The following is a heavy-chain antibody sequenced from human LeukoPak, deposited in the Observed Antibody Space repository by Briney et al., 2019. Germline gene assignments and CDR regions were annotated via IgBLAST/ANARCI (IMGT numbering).Heavy chain of an antibody. CDR3: ARGRRRTGTT. D-gene: IGHD1-1*01. V-gene: IGHV4-34*01. CDR2: INHSGST. J-gene: IGHJ5*02. Sequence: SETLSLTCAVYGGSFSGYYWSWIRQPPGKGLDWIGEINHSGSTNYNPSLKSRVTISVDTSKNQFSLKLSSVTAADTAVYYCARGRRRTGTTWGQGTLVTVSS. CDR1: GGSFSGYY.